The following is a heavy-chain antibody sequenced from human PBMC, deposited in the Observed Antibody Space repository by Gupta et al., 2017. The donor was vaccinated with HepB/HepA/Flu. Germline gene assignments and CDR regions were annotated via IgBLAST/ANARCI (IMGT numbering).Heavy chain of an antibody. D-gene: IGHD3-10*01. Sequence: EVQLVESGGRLVQPGGPLRLTCLAPGFIFSAHWRAWVRQAPGKPLEWVARTRNIADGYTTDYAAPVKDRFTISRDDSKNSLFLDRNRLKTEDTAVYYCARGATGGPEYFQSWGQGTLVTVSS. CDR1: GFIFSAHW. V-gene: IGHV3-72*01. CDR2: TRNIADGYTT. CDR3: ARGATGGPEYFQS. J-gene: IGHJ1*01.